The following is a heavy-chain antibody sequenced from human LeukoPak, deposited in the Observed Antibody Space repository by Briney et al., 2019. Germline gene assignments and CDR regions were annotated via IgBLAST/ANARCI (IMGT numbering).Heavy chain of an antibody. CDR3: ARDRGSGWSRYYYYMDV. V-gene: IGHV1-18*01. CDR2: ISAYNGNT. J-gene: IGHJ6*03. Sequence: ASVKVSCKASGYTFTSYGISWVRQAPGQGLEWMGWISAYNGNTNYAQKLQGRVTMTTDTSTSTAYMELRSPRSDDTAVYYCARDRGSGWSRYYYYMDVWGKGTTVTVSS. CDR1: GYTFTSYG. D-gene: IGHD6-19*01.